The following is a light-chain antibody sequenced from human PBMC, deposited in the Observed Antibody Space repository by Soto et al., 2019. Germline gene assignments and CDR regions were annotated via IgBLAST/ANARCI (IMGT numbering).Light chain of an antibody. CDR3: QQYDSWYT. J-gene: IGKJ2*01. CDR1: QSISSS. CDR2: DAS. V-gene: IGKV3-15*01. Sequence: EIVITQSPATLAVSPGERATLSCRASQSISSSFAWYQQKPGQAPRLLIYDASTRATGIPARISGSGSGTDFTLTISSLQSEDFAVYYYQQYDSWYTFGQGTNLEIK.